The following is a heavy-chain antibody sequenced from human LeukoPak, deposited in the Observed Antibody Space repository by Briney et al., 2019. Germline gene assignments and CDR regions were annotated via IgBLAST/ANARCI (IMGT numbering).Heavy chain of an antibody. CDR2: IYYSGST. V-gene: IGHV4-59*08. CDR1: GGSISSYY. Sequence: PSETLSPTCTVSGGSISSYYWSWIRQPPGKGLEWIGYIYYSGSTNYNPSLKSRVTISVDTSKNQFSLKLSSVTAADTAVYYCARGNGIVGAIFDYWGQGTLVTVSS. D-gene: IGHD1-26*01. CDR3: ARGNGIVGAIFDY. J-gene: IGHJ4*02.